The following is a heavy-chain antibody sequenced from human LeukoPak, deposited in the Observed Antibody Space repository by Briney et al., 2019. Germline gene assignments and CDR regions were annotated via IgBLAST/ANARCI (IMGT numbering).Heavy chain of an antibody. CDR2: ISAYNGNT. Sequence: GASEKVSCKASGYTFTSYGISWVRQAPGQGLEWMGWISAYNGNTNYAQKLQGRVTMTTDTSTSTAYMELRSLRSDDTAVYYCARGSYFDWHDAFDIWGQGTMVTVSS. V-gene: IGHV1-18*04. CDR1: GYTFTSYG. CDR3: ARGSYFDWHDAFDI. D-gene: IGHD3-9*01. J-gene: IGHJ3*02.